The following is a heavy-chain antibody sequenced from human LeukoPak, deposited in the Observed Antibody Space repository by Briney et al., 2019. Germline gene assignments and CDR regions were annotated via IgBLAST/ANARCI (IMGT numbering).Heavy chain of an antibody. Sequence: SETLSLTCTVSGGSISSYYWSWIRQPPGKGLEWIGYIYYSGSTNYNPSLKSRVTISVDTSKNQFSLKLSSVTAADTAVYYCARLGSGSYRGWGQGTLVTVSS. J-gene: IGHJ4*02. V-gene: IGHV4-59*01. CDR1: GGSISSYY. CDR2: IYYSGST. CDR3: ARLGSGSYRG. D-gene: IGHD1-26*01.